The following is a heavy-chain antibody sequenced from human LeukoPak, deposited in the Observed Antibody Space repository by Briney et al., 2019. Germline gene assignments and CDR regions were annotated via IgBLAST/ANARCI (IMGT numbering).Heavy chain of an antibody. CDR3: ASVTTRHPDFDY. V-gene: IGHV4-34*01. CDR1: GGSFSGYY. J-gene: IGHJ4*02. Sequence: SETLSLTCAVYGGSFSGYYWSWIRQPPGKGLEWIGEINHSGSTNYNPSLKSRVTISVDTSKNQFSLKLSSVTAADTAVYYCASVTTRHPDFDYWGQGTLVTVSS. CDR2: INHSGST. D-gene: IGHD4-17*01.